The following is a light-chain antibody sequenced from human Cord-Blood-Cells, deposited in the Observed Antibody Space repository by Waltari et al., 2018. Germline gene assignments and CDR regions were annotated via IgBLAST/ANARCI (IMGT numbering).Light chain of an antibody. CDR1: SSDVGSYNL. CDR2: EGS. CDR3: CSYAGSSTWV. V-gene: IGLV2-23*01. Sequence: QSALTKPASVSGSPGQSITISCTGTSSDVGSYNLVSWYQQHPGKAPKLMIYEGSQRPSGVSNRFSGSKSGNTASLTISGLQAEDEADYYCCSYAGSSTWVFGGGTKLTVL. J-gene: IGLJ3*02.